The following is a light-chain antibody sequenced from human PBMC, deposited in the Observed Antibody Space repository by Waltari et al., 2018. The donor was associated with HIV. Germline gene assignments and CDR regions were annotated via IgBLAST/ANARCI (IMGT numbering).Light chain of an antibody. J-gene: IGKJ3*01. Sequence: VLTQSPGTLSLSPGEGATLSCRASQTISSKYLAWYQQKPGQAPRLLIYGASRRATGIPDRFSGSGSGTDFTLTITRLEPEDFAVYYCQQYDSSPTFGPGTQVDF. V-gene: IGKV3-20*01. CDR1: QTISSKY. CDR3: QQYDSSPT. CDR2: GAS.